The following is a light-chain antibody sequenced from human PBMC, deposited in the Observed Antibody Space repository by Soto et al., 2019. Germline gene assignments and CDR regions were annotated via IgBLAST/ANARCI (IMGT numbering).Light chain of an antibody. CDR1: SSDVGGYNY. CDR3: SSFTSSSTLV. J-gene: IGLJ2*01. CDR2: DVS. V-gene: IGLV2-14*01. Sequence: QSALTQPASVSGSPGQSITNSCTGTSSDVGGYNYVSWYQQHPGKAPKFIIYDVSNRPSGVSNRFSGSKSGNTASLTISGLQAEDEADYYCSSFTSSSTLVFGGVTKLTVL.